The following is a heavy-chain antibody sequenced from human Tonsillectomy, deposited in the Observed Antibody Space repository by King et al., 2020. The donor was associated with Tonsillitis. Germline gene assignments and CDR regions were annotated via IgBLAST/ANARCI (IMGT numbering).Heavy chain of an antibody. D-gene: IGHD4-17*01. CDR1: GFTFSSYS. CDR3: ARSLYGDYVLDY. Sequence: QLVQSGGGLVKPGGSLRLSCAASGFTFSSYSMNWVRQAPGKGLEWVSSISSSSSYIYYADSVKGRFTISRDNAKNSLYLQMNSLRAEDTAVYYCARSLYGDYVLDYWGQGTLVTVSS. J-gene: IGHJ4*02. CDR2: ISSSSSYI. V-gene: IGHV3-21*01.